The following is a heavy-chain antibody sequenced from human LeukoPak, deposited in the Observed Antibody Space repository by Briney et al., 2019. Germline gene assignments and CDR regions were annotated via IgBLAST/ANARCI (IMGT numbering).Heavy chain of an antibody. D-gene: IGHD3-22*01. CDR1: GYTFTSYD. V-gene: IGHV1-2*02. Sequence: ASVKASCKASGYTFTSYDINWVRQAPGQGLEWMGWINPNSGGTNYAQKFQGRVTMTRDTSISTAYMELSRLRSDDTAVYYCARYLYDSSGYYSLDAFDIWGQGTMVTVSS. CDR3: ARYLYDSSGYYSLDAFDI. J-gene: IGHJ3*02. CDR2: INPNSGGT.